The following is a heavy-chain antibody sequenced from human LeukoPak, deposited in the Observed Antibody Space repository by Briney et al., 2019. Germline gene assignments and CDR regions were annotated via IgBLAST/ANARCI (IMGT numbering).Heavy chain of an antibody. J-gene: IGHJ4*02. CDR1: GGSISSSSYY. V-gene: IGHV4-39*01. D-gene: IGHD6-13*01. Sequence: SSETLSLTCTVSGGSISSSSYYWGWIRQPPGKGLEWIRSIYYSGSTYYNPSLKSRVTISVDTSKNQFSLKLSSVTAADTAVYYCARVGQGSSWYWGYYFDYWGQGTLVTVSS. CDR3: ARVGQGSSWYWGYYFDY. CDR2: IYYSGST.